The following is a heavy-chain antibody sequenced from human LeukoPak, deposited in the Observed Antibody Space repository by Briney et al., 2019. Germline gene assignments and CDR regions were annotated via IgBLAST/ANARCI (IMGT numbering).Heavy chain of an antibody. Sequence: GESLKISCKGSGYSFTTYWIGWVRQMPGKGLEWMGFIYPAKSDTRYSPSFQGQVTISADKSINTAYLQWSSLKASDTAMYYCARPSRGSSWPYFDYWGQGTLVTVSS. J-gene: IGHJ4*02. CDR3: ARPSRGSSWPYFDY. D-gene: IGHD6-13*01. CDR1: GYSFTTYW. V-gene: IGHV5-51*01. CDR2: IYPAKSDT.